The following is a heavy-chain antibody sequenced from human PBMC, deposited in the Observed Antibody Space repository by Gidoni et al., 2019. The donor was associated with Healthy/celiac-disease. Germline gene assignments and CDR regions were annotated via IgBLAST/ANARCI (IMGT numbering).Heavy chain of an antibody. J-gene: IGHJ4*02. V-gene: IGHV3-21*01. CDR1: GFTFSSYS. CDR3: ARDGDHYYDSSGYYDY. CDR2: ISSSSSYI. Sequence: EVQLVESGGGLVKPGGSLRLSCAASGFTFSSYSMNWVRQAPGKGLEWVSSISSSSSYIYYADSVKGRFTISRDNAKNSLYLQMNSLRAEDTAVYYCARDGDHYYDSSGYYDYWGQGTLVTVSS. D-gene: IGHD3-22*01.